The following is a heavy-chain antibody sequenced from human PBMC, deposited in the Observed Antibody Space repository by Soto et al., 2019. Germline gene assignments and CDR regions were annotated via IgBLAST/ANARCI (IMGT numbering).Heavy chain of an antibody. CDR1: GGTFSSYA. D-gene: IGHD6-19*01. J-gene: IGHJ6*02. V-gene: IGHV1-69*01. Sequence: QVQLVQSGAEVKKPGSSVKGSCKASGGTFSSYAISWVRQAPGQGLEWMGGVFPIVGTANYAQKLQGRVTITADESPCTDYLELSSLRSEDTAVYYCARAPLDEYSSGRQPLSYYYYGMDVWGQGTTVTVSS. CDR3: ARAPLDEYSSGRQPLSYYYYGMDV. CDR2: VFPIVGTA.